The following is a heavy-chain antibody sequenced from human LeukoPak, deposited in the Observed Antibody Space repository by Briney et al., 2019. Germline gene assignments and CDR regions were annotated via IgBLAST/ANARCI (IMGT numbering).Heavy chain of an antibody. CDR3: AREAGIVVVSFYGMDV. CDR1: GYTFTSYG. J-gene: IGHJ6*02. CDR2: IIPIFGTA. D-gene: IGHD2-2*01. Sequence: ASVKVSCKASGYTFTSYGISWVRQAPGQGLEWMGGIIPIFGTANYAQKFQGRVTITADESTSTAYMELSSLRSEDTAEYYCAREAGIVVVSFYGMDVWGQGTTVTVSS. V-gene: IGHV1-69*13.